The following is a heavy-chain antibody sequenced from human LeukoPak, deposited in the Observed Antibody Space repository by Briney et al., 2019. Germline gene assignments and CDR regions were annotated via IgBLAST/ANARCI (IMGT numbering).Heavy chain of an antibody. D-gene: IGHD2-15*01. CDR3: ARHRSRIIVVVVAAPGAHMDV. CDR1: GYTFTDYY. V-gene: IGHV1-2*06. J-gene: IGHJ6*03. Sequence: ASVKVSCKASGYTFTDYYMHWVRQAPGQGLEWMGRINPNSGGTNYPQKFQGRVTMSRDTSISTAYMELSSLRSDDTAVYYCARHRSRIIVVVVAAPGAHMDVWGKGTTVTVSS. CDR2: INPNSGGT.